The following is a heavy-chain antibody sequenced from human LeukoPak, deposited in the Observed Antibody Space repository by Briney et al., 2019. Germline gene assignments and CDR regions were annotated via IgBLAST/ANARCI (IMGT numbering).Heavy chain of an antibody. D-gene: IGHD1-1*01. CDR3: ARGERWFIY. Sequence: SETLSLTCSVSGGSITTYYWSWIRQPPGKGLEWLGYISSSGSTKYTASLKSRLNMSVDTSKSLFSLSLTSVTAADTAVYYCARGERWFIYWGQGALVTVSS. CDR2: ISSSGST. J-gene: IGHJ4*02. CDR1: GGSITTYY. V-gene: IGHV4-4*09.